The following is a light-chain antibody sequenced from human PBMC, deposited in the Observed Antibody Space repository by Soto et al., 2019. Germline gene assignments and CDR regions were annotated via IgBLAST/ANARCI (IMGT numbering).Light chain of an antibody. CDR1: SSDVGSYNL. Sequence: SVLIQPPSVSGSPGQSITISCTGTSSDVGSYNLVSWYQQDPGKAPKLMIYEVSKRPSGVSNRFSGSKSGNTASLTISGLQAEDEADYYCCSYAGSSTFVVFGGGTQLTVL. J-gene: IGLJ2*01. CDR3: CSYAGSSTFVV. V-gene: IGLV2-23*02. CDR2: EVS.